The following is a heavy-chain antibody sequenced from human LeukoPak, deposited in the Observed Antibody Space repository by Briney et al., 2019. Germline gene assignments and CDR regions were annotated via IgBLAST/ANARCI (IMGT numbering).Heavy chain of an antibody. CDR1: GYTFTGYY. CDR2: INPNSGGT. D-gene: IGHD6-19*01. Sequence: GASVKVSCKASGYTFTGYYMHWVRQAPGQGLEWMGWINPNSGGTNYAQKFQGRVTMTRDTSISTAYMELSRLRSDDTAEYYCARGQKMVAGRPLIYWGQGTLVTVSS. V-gene: IGHV1-2*02. J-gene: IGHJ4*02. CDR3: ARGQKMVAGRPLIY.